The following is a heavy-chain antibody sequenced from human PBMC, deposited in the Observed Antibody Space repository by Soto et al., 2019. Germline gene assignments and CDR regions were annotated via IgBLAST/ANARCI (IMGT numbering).Heavy chain of an antibody. CDR3: ARHADSNSYYYPFDY. D-gene: IGHD3-22*01. Sequence: NPSETLSLTCFVSRYSISSGYYWGWIRQPPGKGLEWIGSIFHGGTTYYNPSLKSRLTISVDTSKNQFSLTLSSVTAADTAVYYCARHADSNSYYYPFDYWGQGSLVTVSS. CDR1: RYSISSGYY. V-gene: IGHV4-38-2*01. J-gene: IGHJ4*02. CDR2: IFHGGTT.